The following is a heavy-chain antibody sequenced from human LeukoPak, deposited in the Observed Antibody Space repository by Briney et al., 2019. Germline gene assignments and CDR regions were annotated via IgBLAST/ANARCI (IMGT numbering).Heavy chain of an antibody. Sequence: SSVKVSCKASGYTFTGYYMHWVRQAPGQGLEWMGWINPNSGGTNYAQKFQGWVTMTRDTSISTAYMELSRLRSDDTAVYYCARDYGSGSYLDYWGQGTLVTVSS. CDR1: GYTFTGYY. CDR3: ARDYGSGSYLDY. D-gene: IGHD3-10*01. J-gene: IGHJ4*02. CDR2: INPNSGGT. V-gene: IGHV1-2*04.